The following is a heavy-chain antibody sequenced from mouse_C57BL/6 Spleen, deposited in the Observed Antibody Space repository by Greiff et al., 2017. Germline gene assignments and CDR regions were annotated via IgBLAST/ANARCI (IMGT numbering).Heavy chain of an antibody. CDR3: ARYGKDFDY. V-gene: IGHV1-69*01. J-gene: IGHJ2*01. CDR1: GYTFTSYW. Sequence: QVQLQQPGAELVMPGASVKLSCKASGYTFTSYWMHWVKQRPGQGLEWIGEIDPSDSYTNYNQKFKGKSTLTVDKSSSTAYMQLSSLTSEDSAVYYCARYGKDFDYWGQGTTLTVSS. D-gene: IGHD2-1*01. CDR2: IDPSDSYT.